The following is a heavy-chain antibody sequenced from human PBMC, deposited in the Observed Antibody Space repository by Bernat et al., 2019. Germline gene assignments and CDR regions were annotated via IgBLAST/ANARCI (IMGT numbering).Heavy chain of an antibody. D-gene: IGHD2-21*01. CDR3: AGASGDTDAFDI. J-gene: IGHJ3*02. V-gene: IGHV4-59*08. Sequence: QVQLQESGPGLVKPSETLSLTCTVSGGSISSYYWSWIRQPPGKGLEWIGYIYYRGSTNYNPSLKSRVTIPVDTSKNQFSLKLSSVTAADTAVYYCAGASGDTDAFDIWGQGTMVTVSS. CDR2: IYYRGST. CDR1: GGSISSYY.